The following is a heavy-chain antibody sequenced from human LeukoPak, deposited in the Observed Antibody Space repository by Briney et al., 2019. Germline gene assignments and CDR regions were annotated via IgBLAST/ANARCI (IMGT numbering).Heavy chain of an antibody. CDR2: INPKSRGT. J-gene: IGHJ4*02. V-gene: IGHV1-2*02. CDR1: EYTFTGYY. Sequence: SVKVSCKASEYTFTGYYIHWVRQAPGQGLEWMGWINPKSRGTDYAQKFRGRVTLTRDKPISTVYMELNALRSDDTAVYYCARGASLTYYYDSSGFFSFDYWGQGTLVTVSS. D-gene: IGHD3-22*01. CDR3: ARGASLTYYYDSSGFFSFDY.